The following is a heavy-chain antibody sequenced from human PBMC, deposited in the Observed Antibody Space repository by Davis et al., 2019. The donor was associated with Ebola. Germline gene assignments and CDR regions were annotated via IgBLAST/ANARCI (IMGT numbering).Heavy chain of an antibody. J-gene: IGHJ6*02. CDR1: GGSISSSNW. D-gene: IGHD5-24*01. V-gene: IGHV4-4*02. Sequence: MPSETLSLTCAVSGGSISSSNWWSWVRQPPGKGLEWIGEIYHSGSTNYNPSLKSRVTISVDKSKNQFSLKLSSVTAADTAIYYCARGKGRWQDVDYFFYYGMDVWGQGTTVTVSS. CDR2: IYHSGST. CDR3: ARGKGRWQDVDYFFYYGMDV.